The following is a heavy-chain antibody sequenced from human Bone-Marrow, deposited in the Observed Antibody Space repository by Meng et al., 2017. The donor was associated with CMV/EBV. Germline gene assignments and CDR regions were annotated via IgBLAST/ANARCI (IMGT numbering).Heavy chain of an antibody. V-gene: IGHV3-23*01. CDR2: ISGRSDAE. D-gene: IGHD2-2*01. Sequence: GESLKISCAGSGFSFSAHDMTWVRQAPGRGLEWVSSISGRSDAEYYADSVKGRFTISRDNSKNTLYLQMNSLRAEDTAVYYCAKLEDIVVVPAAGEDYWGQGTLVTVSS. J-gene: IGHJ4*02. CDR1: GFSFSAHD. CDR3: AKLEDIVVVPAAGEDY.